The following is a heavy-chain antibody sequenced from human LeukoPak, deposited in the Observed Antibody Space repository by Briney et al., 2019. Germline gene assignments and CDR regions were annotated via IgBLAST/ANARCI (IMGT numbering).Heavy chain of an antibody. CDR1: GFTFSSYW. J-gene: IGHJ6*03. CDR2: IKQDGSEK. CDR3: ARGTIWGYYYYYMDV. V-gene: IGHV3-7*01. D-gene: IGHD3-3*01. Sequence: PGGSLRLSCAASGFTFSSYWMSWVRQAPGKGLEWVANIKQDGSEKYYVDSVKGRFTISRDNAKNSLYLQMNSLRAEDTAVYYCARGTIWGYYYYYMDVWGKGTTVTVSS.